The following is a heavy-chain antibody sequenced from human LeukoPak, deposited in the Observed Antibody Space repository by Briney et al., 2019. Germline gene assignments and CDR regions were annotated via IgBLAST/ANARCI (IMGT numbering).Heavy chain of an antibody. J-gene: IGHJ4*02. CDR1: GFTFSSYG. CDR2: IWYDGSNK. CDR3: AGSGIAARLTDW. V-gene: IGHV3-33*01. Sequence: GGSLRLSCAASGFTFSSYGMHWVRQAPGKGLEWVALIWYDGSNKYYVDSVKGRFTISRDNSKNTLYLQMNSLRAEDTAVYYCAGSGIAARLTDWWGQGTLVTVSS. D-gene: IGHD6-6*01.